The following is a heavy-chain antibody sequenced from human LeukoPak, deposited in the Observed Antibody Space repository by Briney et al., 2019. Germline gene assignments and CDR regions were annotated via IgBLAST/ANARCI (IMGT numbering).Heavy chain of an antibody. V-gene: IGHV3-64D*06. J-gene: IGHJ4*02. CDR2: ISSHGGST. Sequence: GGSLRLSCSASGFTFSSYAMHWVRQAPGKGLEYVSAISSHGGSTYYADSVKGRFTISRDNSKNTLYLQMSSLRAEDTAVYYCVRQYNYGPDYWGQGTLVTVSS. D-gene: IGHD5-18*01. CDR3: VRQYNYGPDY. CDR1: GFTFSSYA.